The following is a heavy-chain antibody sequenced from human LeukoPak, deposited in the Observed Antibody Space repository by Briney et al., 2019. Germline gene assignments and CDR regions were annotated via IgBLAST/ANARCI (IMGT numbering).Heavy chain of an antibody. D-gene: IGHD5-12*01. CDR3: AKGRYSGTTYYFDY. CDR1: GFTLSTYW. CDR2: IKKDGSET. J-gene: IGHJ4*02. Sequence: GGSLRLSCAASGFTLSTYWMSWVRQVPGKGLEWVANIKKDGSETYYVDSVKGRFTISRDNAKNSLYLQMNSLRAEDTAMYYCAKGRYSGTTYYFDYWGQGTLVTVSS. V-gene: IGHV3-7*03.